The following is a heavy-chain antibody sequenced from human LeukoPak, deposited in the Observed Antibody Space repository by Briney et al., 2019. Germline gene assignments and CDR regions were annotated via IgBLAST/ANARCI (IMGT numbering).Heavy chain of an antibody. CDR1: GGSISSYY. CDR2: ISSSGDTI. CDR3: ARDIRHNLQFLDQYYFHF. Sequence: PSETLSLTCTVSGGSISSYYWSWIRQPPGKGLEWISYISSSGDTIYYSNSVKGRFTISRDNTKSFVYLQMNSLRADDTAVYYCARDIRHNLQFLDQYYFHFWGQGTRVTVSS. D-gene: IGHD3/OR15-3a*01. J-gene: IGHJ4*02. V-gene: IGHV3-11*01.